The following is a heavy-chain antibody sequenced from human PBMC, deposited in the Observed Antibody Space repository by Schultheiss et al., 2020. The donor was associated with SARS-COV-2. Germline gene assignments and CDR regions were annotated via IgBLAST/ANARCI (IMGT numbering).Heavy chain of an antibody. V-gene: IGHV3-23*01. Sequence: GGSLRLSCAASGFTFSSYAMSWVRQAPGKGLEWVSAISGSGGSTYYADSVKGRFTISRDNSKNTLYLQMNSLRAEDTAVYYCAKGSAVAGNKLPHYFDYWGQGTLVTVSS. D-gene: IGHD6-19*01. J-gene: IGHJ4*02. CDR3: AKGSAVAGNKLPHYFDY. CDR2: ISGSGGST. CDR1: GFTFSSYA.